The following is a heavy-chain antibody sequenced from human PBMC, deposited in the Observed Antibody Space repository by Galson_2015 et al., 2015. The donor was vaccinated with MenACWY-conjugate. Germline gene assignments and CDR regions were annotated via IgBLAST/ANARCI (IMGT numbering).Heavy chain of an antibody. CDR3: ARLGGSYKTTSHFDY. D-gene: IGHD1-26*01. CDR1: GFTFSRYW. Sequence: SLRLSCAASGFTFSRYWMHWVRRAPGKGLVWVSRINSDGSSTSYADSVKGRFTISRDNAKNTLYLQMNSLRAEDTAVYYCARLGGSYKTTSHFDYWGQGTLVTVSS. V-gene: IGHV3-74*01. J-gene: IGHJ4*02. CDR2: INSDGSST.